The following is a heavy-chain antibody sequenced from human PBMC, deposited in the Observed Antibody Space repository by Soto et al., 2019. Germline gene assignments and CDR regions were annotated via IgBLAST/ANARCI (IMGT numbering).Heavy chain of an antibody. Sequence: LRLSCAASGFTFSSYGMHWVRQAPGKGLEWVAVIWYDGSNKYYADSVKGRFTISRDNSKNTLYLQMNSLRAEDTAVYYCARGFRGSYYVVRYYGMDVWGQGTTVTVSS. CDR3: ARGFRGSYYVVRYYGMDV. CDR2: IWYDGSNK. J-gene: IGHJ6*02. D-gene: IGHD1-26*01. V-gene: IGHV3-33*01. CDR1: GFTFSSYG.